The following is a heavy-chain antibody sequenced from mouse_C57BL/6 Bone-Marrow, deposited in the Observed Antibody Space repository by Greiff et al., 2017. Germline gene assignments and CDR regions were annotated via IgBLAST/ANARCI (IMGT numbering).Heavy chain of an antibody. Sequence: DVKLQESGAELVRPGASVKLSCTASGFNIKDDYMHWVKQRPEQGLEWIGWIDPENGDTEYASKFQGKATITADTSSNTAYLQLSSLTSEDTAVYYCTTGYDWFAYWGQGTLVTVSA. V-gene: IGHV14-4*01. CDR1: GFNIKDDY. CDR2: IDPENGDT. D-gene: IGHD2-3*01. CDR3: TTGYDWFAY. J-gene: IGHJ3*01.